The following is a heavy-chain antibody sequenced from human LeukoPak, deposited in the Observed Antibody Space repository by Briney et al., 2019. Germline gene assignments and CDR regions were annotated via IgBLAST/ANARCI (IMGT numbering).Heavy chain of an antibody. Sequence: GASVKVSCKASGYTFTSYYMHWVRQAPGQGLEWMGIINPSGGSTSYAQKFQGRVTMTRDTSTSTVYMELSSLRSEDTAVYYCARDADTAMGVQESNYFDYWGQGTLDTVSS. V-gene: IGHV1-46*01. CDR1: GYTFTSYY. CDR3: ARDADTAMGVQESNYFDY. CDR2: INPSGGST. J-gene: IGHJ4*02. D-gene: IGHD5-18*01.